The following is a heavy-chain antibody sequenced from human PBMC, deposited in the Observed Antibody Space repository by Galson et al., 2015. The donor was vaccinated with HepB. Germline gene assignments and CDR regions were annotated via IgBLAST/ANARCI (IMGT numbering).Heavy chain of an antibody. CDR1: GFTVSSNY. V-gene: IGHV3-53*01. CDR3: ARDLGYSSGWPFALL. Sequence: SLRLSCAASGFTVSSNYMSWVRQAPGKGLEWVSVICSGGSTYYADSVKGLFTISRDNAKNSLYLQMNSLRAEDTAVYYCARDLGYSSGWPFALLWGRGTLVTVSS. D-gene: IGHD6-19*01. CDR2: ICSGGST. J-gene: IGHJ2*01.